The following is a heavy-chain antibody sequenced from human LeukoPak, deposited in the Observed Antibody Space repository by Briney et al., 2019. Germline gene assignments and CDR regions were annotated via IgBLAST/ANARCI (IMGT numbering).Heavy chain of an antibody. CDR2: IAYDGSNK. CDR1: GFTFRSYD. D-gene: IGHD5-12*01. CDR3: AREVGGLRKFDYYYYYMDV. V-gene: IGHV3-30*04. Sequence: GRSLRLSCGGTGFTFRSYDMHWVRQAPGKGLEWVAGIAYDGSNKDHADAVKGRFTISRDNSKNSLYLQMNSLRAEDTAVYYCAREVGGLRKFDYYYYYMDVGGKGTTVTVSS. J-gene: IGHJ6*03.